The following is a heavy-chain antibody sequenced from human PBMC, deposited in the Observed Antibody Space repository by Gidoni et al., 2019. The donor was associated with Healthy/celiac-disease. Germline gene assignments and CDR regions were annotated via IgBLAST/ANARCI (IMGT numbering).Heavy chain of an antibody. Sequence: QVQLVQSGAEVKKPGSSVKVSCKASGGTFSSYTISWVRQAPGQGLEWMGRIIPILGIANYAQKFQGRVTITADKSTSTAYMELSSLRSEDTAVYYCARDDLSSGWYWQPPDYWGQGTLVTVSS. CDR3: ARDDLSSGWYWQPPDY. J-gene: IGHJ4*02. CDR1: GGTFSSYT. D-gene: IGHD6-19*01. V-gene: IGHV1-69*08. CDR2: IIPILGIA.